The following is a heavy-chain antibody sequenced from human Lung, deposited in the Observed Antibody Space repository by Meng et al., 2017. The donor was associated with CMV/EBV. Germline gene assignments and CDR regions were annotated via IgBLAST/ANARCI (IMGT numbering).Heavy chain of an antibody. Sequence: QGQLVEAGGGVVQPGASLRLSCAASGFTFTSYGMHWVRQAPGKGLEWVAFIRYDESDKYYGESVKGRFTISRDTSRNTLDLQMNSLRPEDTGVYYCAKDDPVLHQWGQGTLVTVSS. CDR1: GFTFTSYG. CDR3: AKDDPVLHQ. V-gene: IGHV3-30*02. CDR2: IRYDESDK. J-gene: IGHJ4*02.